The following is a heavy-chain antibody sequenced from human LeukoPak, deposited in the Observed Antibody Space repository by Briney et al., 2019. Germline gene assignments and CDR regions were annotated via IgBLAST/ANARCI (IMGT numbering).Heavy chain of an antibody. J-gene: IGHJ6*02. CDR1: GGTFSSYA. D-gene: IGHD6-6*01. CDR2: IIPIFGTA. Sequence: SVKVSCKASGGTFSSYAISWVRQAPGQGLEWMGGIIPIFGTANYAQKFQGRVTIIADESTSTAYMELSSLRSEDAAVYYCARVSIAARSPYYYGMDVWGQGTTVTVSS. CDR3: ARVSIAARSPYYYGMDV. V-gene: IGHV1-69*13.